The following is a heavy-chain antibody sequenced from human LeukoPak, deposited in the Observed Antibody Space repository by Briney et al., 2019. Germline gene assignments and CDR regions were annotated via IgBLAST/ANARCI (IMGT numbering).Heavy chain of an antibody. J-gene: IGHJ3*02. CDR2: ISGSGGST. D-gene: IGHD1-26*01. CDR1: GFTFNNYG. Sequence: GGSLRLSCAASGFTFNNYGMNWVRQAPGKGLEWVSGISGSGGSTYYADSVKGRFTISRDNAKNFLNLQMNSLRAEDTALYYCAKDTRAIVGSAHNAFDIWGQGTMVTVSS. V-gene: IGHV3-23*01. CDR3: AKDTRAIVGSAHNAFDI.